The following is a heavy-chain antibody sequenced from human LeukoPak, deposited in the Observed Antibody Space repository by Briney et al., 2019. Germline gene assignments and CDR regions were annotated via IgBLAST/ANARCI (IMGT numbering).Heavy chain of an antibody. D-gene: IGHD5-12*01. CDR1: GYTFINYA. J-gene: IGHJ4*02. CDR3: ARDMGYASPFDY. V-gene: IGHV1-2*02. Sequence: ASVKVSCKASGYTFINYAMHWVRQAPGQRLEWMGWINPNSGGTNYAQKFQGRVTMTRDTSISTAYMELSRLRSDDTAVYYCARDMGYASPFDYWGQGTLVTVSS. CDR2: INPNSGGT.